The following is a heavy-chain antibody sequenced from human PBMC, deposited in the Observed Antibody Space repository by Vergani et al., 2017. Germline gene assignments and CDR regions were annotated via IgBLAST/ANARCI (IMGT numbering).Heavy chain of an antibody. Sequence: EKQLVQSGSETKKPGESLKISCQAFGYIFSNFWIGWVRQRPGRGLEWMGIIYPGDSEVKSNPTFRGQVIFSVDTSVNTAYLQWRSLQASDTATYFCASGGHGSENGGPLQLWGQGTNITVSS. D-gene: IGHD3-10*01. J-gene: IGHJ3*01. CDR2: IYPGDSEV. CDR1: GYIFSNFW. V-gene: IGHV5-51*01. CDR3: ASGGHGSENGGPLQL.